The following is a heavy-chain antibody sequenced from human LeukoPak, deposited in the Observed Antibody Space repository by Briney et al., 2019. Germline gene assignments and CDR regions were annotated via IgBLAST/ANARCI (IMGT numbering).Heavy chain of an antibody. J-gene: IGHJ6*03. CDR2: INPNSGGT. CDR3: ARVGYYYGSGSSRGYYYYMDV. Sequence: GASVKVSCKASGYTFTGYYMHWVRQAPGQGLEWMGWINPNSGGTNYAQKFQGRVTMTRDTSISTAYMELSRLRSDDTAVYYCARVGYYYGSGSSRGYYYYMDVWGKGTTVTISS. D-gene: IGHD3-10*01. CDR1: GYTFTGYY. V-gene: IGHV1-2*02.